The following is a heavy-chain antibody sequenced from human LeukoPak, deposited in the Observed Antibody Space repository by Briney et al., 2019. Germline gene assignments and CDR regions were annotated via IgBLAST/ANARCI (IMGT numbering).Heavy chain of an antibody. Sequence: GGSLRLSCAASGFTFSSYSMHWVRQAPGKGLEWVALILYDGSNEYYADSVKGRFTISRDNSKNTLFLQMNSLRAEDTAVYYCARDPLTNWGHFDYWGQGTLVTVSS. CDR2: ILYDGSNE. J-gene: IGHJ4*02. CDR1: GFTFSSYS. V-gene: IGHV3-30*01. D-gene: IGHD7-27*01. CDR3: ARDPLTNWGHFDY.